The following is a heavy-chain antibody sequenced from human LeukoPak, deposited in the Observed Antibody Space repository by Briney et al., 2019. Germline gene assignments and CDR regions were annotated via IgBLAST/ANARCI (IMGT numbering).Heavy chain of an antibody. J-gene: IGHJ5*02. Sequence: SVKVSCKASGGTFNSHVIRWVRQAPGQGLEWMGGIIPVFGTAKYPQKLQGRVTITTDESTTTAYMEVSSLRSEDTAVYCCARGGYYGSESYWHTKWFDPWGQGTLVSVSS. CDR2: IIPVFGTA. V-gene: IGHV1-69*05. D-gene: IGHD3-10*01. CDR3: ARGGYYGSESYWHTKWFDP. CDR1: GGTFNSHV.